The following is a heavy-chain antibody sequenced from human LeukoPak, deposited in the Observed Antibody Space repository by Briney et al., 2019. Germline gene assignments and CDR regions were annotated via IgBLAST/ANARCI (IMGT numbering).Heavy chain of an antibody. D-gene: IGHD5-18*01. J-gene: IGHJ6*02. CDR3: ARDLARIQLWLRETHTENYYYYGMDV. V-gene: IGHV3-33*01. Sequence: GGPLRLSCAASGFTFNSYGMHWVRQAPGKGLEGVAVIWYDGSNKYYADSVKGRFTISRDNSKNTLYLQMNSLRAEDTAVYYCARDLARIQLWLRETHTENYYYYGMDVWGQGTTVTVSS. CDR2: IWYDGSNK. CDR1: GFTFNSYG.